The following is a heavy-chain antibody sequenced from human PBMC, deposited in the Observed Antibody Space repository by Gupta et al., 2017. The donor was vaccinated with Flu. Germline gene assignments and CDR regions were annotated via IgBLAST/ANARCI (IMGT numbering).Heavy chain of an antibody. J-gene: IGHJ3*01. CDR2: ITRKVDGGAT. V-gene: IGHV3-15*01. CDR3: ATPDSATVAGGRNVGSALDL. D-gene: IGHD4-17*01. Sequence: RQDPGKGLESVGQITRKVDGGATDYAAPVKGRFIISRDDSKNTVYLQRNSLKSEETAMYYCATPDSATVAGGRNVGSALDLGGQGTMVTVSS.